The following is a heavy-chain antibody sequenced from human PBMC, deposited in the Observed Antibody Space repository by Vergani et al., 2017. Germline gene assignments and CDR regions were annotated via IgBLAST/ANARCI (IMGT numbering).Heavy chain of an antibody. CDR2: SRNKARSYTT. D-gene: IGHD6-13*01. CDR1: GFTLSDHV. CDR3: ATLPGQTQQQVTS. V-gene: IGHV3-72*01. Sequence: EVQLVKSGGGLVQPGGSLRLSCAASGFTLSDHVMDWVRQGPGKGLEWVGRSRNKARSYTTEYSASVKGRFTISRDDSRNSLYLQMNSLKTEDTAVYYGATLPGQTQQQVTSWGQGTWVTVSS. J-gene: IGHJ5*02.